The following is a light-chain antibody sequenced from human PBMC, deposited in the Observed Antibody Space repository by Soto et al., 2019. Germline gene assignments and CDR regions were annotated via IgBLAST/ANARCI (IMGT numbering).Light chain of an antibody. Sequence: QSALTQPRSVSGYPGQSITISCTGTSSDVGGYNYVSWYRQHPGKAPKLMIYDVSKRPSGVTDRFSGSKSGNTASLTISGLQAEDEADYYCCSYSGSYTHYVFGTGTKLTVL. J-gene: IGLJ1*01. CDR3: CSYSGSYTHYV. CDR2: DVS. V-gene: IGLV2-11*01. CDR1: SSDVGGYNY.